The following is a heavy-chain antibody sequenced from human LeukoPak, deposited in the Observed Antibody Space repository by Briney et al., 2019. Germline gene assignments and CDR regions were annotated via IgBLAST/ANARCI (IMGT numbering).Heavy chain of an antibody. CDR2: ISWNSGSI. J-gene: IGHJ3*02. D-gene: IGHD1-1*01. V-gene: IGHV3-9*01. CDR3: AKDLATGTTDAFDI. Sequence: PGRSLRLSCAASGFTFDDYAMHWVRQAPGKGLEWVSGISWNSGSIGYADSVKGRFTISRDNAKNSLYLQMNSLRAEDTALYYCAKDLATGTTDAFDIWGQGTLVTVSS. CDR1: GFTFDDYA.